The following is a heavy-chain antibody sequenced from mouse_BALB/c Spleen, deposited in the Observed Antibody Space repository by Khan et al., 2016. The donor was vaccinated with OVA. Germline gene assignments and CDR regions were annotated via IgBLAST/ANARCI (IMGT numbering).Heavy chain of an antibody. J-gene: IGHJ3*01. CDR2: INPSNGDS. CDR3: TRSGYANPFAY. Sequence: VQLQESGAELVKPGASVKLSCKASGYTFSSYYIYWVKQRPGQGLDWIGGINPSNGDSHFNEKFKTKATLTVDKSFSTHHMQLSSLTSEDSAVYFCTRSGYANPFAYWGQGTLGTVSA. V-gene: IGHV1S81*02. CDR1: GYTFSSYY. D-gene: IGHD2-10*02.